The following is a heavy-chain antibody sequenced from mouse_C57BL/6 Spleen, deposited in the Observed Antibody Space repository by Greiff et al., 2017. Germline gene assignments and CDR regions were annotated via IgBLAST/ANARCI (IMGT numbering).Heavy chain of an antibody. CDR3: ARERNGYYD. J-gene: IGHJ2*01. CDR2: ILPGSGST. Sequence: VQLQQSGAELMKPGASVKLSCKATGYTFTGYWIEWVKQRPGHGLEWIGEILPGSGSTNYHEKFKCKATFTADTSSNTAYMQLSSLTTEDSAIYYCARERNGYYDWGQGTTLTVSS. D-gene: IGHD2-3*01. CDR1: GYTFTGYW. V-gene: IGHV1-9*01.